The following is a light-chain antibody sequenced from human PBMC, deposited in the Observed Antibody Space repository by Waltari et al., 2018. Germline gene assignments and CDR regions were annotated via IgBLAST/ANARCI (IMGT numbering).Light chain of an antibody. CDR3: QKYVSLPAT. CDR2: GAS. CDR1: QSVSRY. V-gene: IGKV3-20*01. J-gene: IGKJ1*01. Sequence: EIVLTQSPGTLSLSPGERATLSCRASQSVSRYLAWYQQKPGQAPRLLIYGASTRATGIPDRFSGSGSGTDFSLTTIRLEPEDFAVYYCQKYVSLPATFGQGTKVEIK.